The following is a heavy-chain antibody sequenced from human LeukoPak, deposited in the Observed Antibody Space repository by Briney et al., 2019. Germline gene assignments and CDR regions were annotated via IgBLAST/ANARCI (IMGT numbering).Heavy chain of an antibody. CDR3: ASFRSIAGFDY. CDR2: TYYRPKWYN. D-gene: IGHD2-21*01. Sequence: SQTLSLTCAISGDSVSRNSGAWNWIRQSPSRGLEWLGRTYYRPKWYNDYAVSVKSRITINPDTSKNQFSLHLNSVTPEDTAVYYCASFRSIAGFDYWGQGTLVTVSS. V-gene: IGHV6-1*01. CDR1: GDSVSRNSGA. J-gene: IGHJ4*02.